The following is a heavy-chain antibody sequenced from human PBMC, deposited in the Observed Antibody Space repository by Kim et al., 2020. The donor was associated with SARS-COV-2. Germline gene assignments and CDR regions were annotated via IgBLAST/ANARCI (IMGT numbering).Heavy chain of an antibody. CDR3: ATFRTGTDS. J-gene: IGHJ5*01. Sequence: GGSLRLSCAVSGFAFGGNAMIWVWQTPGPGLEWESGTSGGVGITTYADSVKGRLSTIRDNTKNTLYLLMNSLRAEDKATYYCATFRTGTDS. CDR1: GFAFGGNA. CDR2: TSGGVGIT. D-gene: IGHD1-7*01. V-gene: IGHV3-23*01.